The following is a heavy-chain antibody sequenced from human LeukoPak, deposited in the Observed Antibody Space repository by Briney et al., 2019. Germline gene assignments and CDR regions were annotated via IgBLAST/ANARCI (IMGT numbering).Heavy chain of an antibody. CDR2: INPNRGGT. Sequence: ASVTVSCKAPGYTFTRYHMHWVRQAPRQGLEWMGWINPNRGGTDYAQKFQGRVTMTSDTSINTAYMELTSLRSDDTAVFYCARGDSSGYYYWGQGTLVIVSS. D-gene: IGHD3-22*01. CDR3: ARGDSSGYYY. J-gene: IGHJ4*02. V-gene: IGHV1-2*02. CDR1: GYTFTRYH.